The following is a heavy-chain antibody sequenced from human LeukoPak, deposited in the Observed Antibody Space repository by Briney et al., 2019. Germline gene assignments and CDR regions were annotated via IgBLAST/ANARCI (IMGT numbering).Heavy chain of an antibody. Sequence: PSETLSLTCTVSGGSISSSSYYWSWIRQPAGKGLEWIGRIYTSGSTNYNPSLKSRVTMSVDMSKNQFSLKLSSVTAADTAVYYCARESLGYYYDSSGSGYWGQGTLVTVSS. V-gene: IGHV4-61*02. J-gene: IGHJ4*02. D-gene: IGHD3-22*01. CDR2: IYTSGST. CDR3: ARESLGYYYDSSGSGY. CDR1: GGSISSSSYY.